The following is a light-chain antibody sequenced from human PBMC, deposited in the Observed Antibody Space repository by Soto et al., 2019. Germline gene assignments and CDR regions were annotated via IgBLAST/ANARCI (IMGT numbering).Light chain of an antibody. Sequence: EIVMTQSPATLSVSPVERATLSCRASHSVSSKLAWYQQKPGQAPRLLIYGASNRATGIPARFSGSGSGTDFTLTISSLQPEDFAVYYCQQYGRSGTFGQGTKVDIK. J-gene: IGKJ1*01. CDR3: QQYGRSGT. V-gene: IGKV3D-15*01. CDR1: HSVSSK. CDR2: GAS.